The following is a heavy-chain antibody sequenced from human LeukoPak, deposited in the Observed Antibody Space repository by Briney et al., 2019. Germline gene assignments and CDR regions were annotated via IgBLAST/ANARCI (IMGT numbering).Heavy chain of an antibody. CDR2: IYYSGST. CDR3: ARDQGSGNRAFDI. D-gene: IGHD4-23*01. V-gene: IGHV4-61*01. Sequence: SETLSLTCTVSGGSFSSASYHWSWIRQSPGKGLEWICYIYYSGSTNYNPSLKSRVTISIDTSKNQFSLKLSSVTAADTAVYYCARDQGSGNRAFDIWGQGTMVTVSS. J-gene: IGHJ3*02. CDR1: GGSFSSASYH.